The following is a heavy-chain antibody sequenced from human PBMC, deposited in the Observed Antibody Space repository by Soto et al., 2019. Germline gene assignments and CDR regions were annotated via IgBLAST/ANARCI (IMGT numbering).Heavy chain of an antibody. CDR2: INAANGNT. CDR3: ARDNNWADY. CDR1: GYTFANSA. Sequence: VASVKVSCKASGYTFANSAMHLVRQAPGQRLEWMGWINAANGNTKYSQRFQDRLTISRDTSASTAVMELRGLRYEDTAVYYCARDNNWADYWGQGTLVTVSS. J-gene: IGHJ4*02. D-gene: IGHD1-1*01. V-gene: IGHV1-3*01.